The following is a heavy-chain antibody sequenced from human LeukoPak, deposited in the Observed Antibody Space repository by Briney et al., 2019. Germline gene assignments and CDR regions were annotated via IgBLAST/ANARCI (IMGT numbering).Heavy chain of an antibody. V-gene: IGHV3-9*01. CDR2: ISWNSGTI. D-gene: IGHD2-2*01. J-gene: IGHJ5*02. Sequence: GGSLRLSCAPSGFTFDEYGMHWVRQAPGKGLEWVSGISWNSGTIGYADSVKGRFTTSRDNAENSLYLQMNSLRAEDTAVYYCAGDRIGDQLLFRTVNWFDPWGQGTLVTVSS. CDR1: GFTFDEYG. CDR3: AGDRIGDQLLFRTVNWFDP.